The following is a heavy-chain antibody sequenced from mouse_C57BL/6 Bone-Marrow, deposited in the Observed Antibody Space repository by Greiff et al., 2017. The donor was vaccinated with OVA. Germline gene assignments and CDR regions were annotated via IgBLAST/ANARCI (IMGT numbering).Heavy chain of an antibody. V-gene: IGHV1-53*01. CDR3: ARSLYYDYSYYAMDY. CDR1: GYTFTSYW. Sequence: VQLQQSGTELVKPGASVKLSCKASGYTFTSYWMHWVKQRPGQGLEWIGNINPSNGGTNYNEKFKSKATLTVDKSSSTAYMQLSSLTSEDSAVYYCARSLYYDYSYYAMDYWGQGTSVTVSS. D-gene: IGHD2-4*01. CDR2: INPSNGGT. J-gene: IGHJ4*01.